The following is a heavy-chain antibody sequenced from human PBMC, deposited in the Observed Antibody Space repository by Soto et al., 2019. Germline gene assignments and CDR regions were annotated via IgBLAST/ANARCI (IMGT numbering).Heavy chain of an antibody. CDR3: ARVSLDFWSGYPSAIDY. D-gene: IGHD3-3*01. J-gene: IGHJ4*02. CDR2: IYHSGST. CDR1: GGSISSSNW. Sequence: SETLSLTCAVSGGSISSSNWWSWVRQPPGKGLEWIGEIYHSGSTNYNPSLKSRVTISVDKSKNQFSLKLSSVTAADTAVYYCARVSLDFWSGYPSAIDYWGQGTLVTVSS. V-gene: IGHV4-4*02.